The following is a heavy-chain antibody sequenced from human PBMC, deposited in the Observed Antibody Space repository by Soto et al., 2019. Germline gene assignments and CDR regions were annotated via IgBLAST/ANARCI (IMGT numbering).Heavy chain of an antibody. CDR2: IWYDESNK. CDR1: DFAFSTFG. J-gene: IGHJ4*02. Sequence: QVLLVESGGGVVQPGRSLRLSCAASDFAFSTFGMHWVRQAPGKGLEWVAVIWYDESNKYYADSVKGRFTISRDNSKNMLFLQMNSLRAEDTAMYYCARGNYGQTSHFDFWGQGTPVTVSS. D-gene: IGHD4-17*01. V-gene: IGHV3-33*01. CDR3: ARGNYGQTSHFDF.